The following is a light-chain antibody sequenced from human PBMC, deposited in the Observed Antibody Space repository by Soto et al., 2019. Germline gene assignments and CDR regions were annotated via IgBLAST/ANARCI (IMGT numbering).Light chain of an antibody. CDR1: QSIGRW. CDR3: QQYSSHLDT. V-gene: IGKV1-5*01. Sequence: DIQVTQSPSTLSASVGDRVSITCRASQSIGRWLAWYQQKPGKAPNLLIYDASSLKSGVPSRFTGSESGTEFTLTISSLQPDDFATYYCQQYSSHLDTFGQGTKLEIK. CDR2: DAS. J-gene: IGKJ2*01.